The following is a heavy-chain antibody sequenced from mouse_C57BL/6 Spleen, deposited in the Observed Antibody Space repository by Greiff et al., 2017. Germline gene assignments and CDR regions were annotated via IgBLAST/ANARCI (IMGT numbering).Heavy chain of an antibody. CDR3: ASGGITTVVDDY. V-gene: IGHV1-82*01. CDR2: IYPGDGDT. D-gene: IGHD1-1*01. J-gene: IGHJ2*01. CDR1: GYAFSSSW. Sequence: QVQLKESGPELVKPGASVKISCKASGYAFSSSWMNWVKQRPGKGLEWIGRIYPGDGDTNYNGKFKGKATLTADKSSSTAYMQLSSLTSEDSAVYFCASGGITTVVDDYWGQGTTLTVSS.